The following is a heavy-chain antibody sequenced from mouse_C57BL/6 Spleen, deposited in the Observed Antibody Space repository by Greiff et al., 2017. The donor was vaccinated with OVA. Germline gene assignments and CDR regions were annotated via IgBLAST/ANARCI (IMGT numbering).Heavy chain of an antibody. CDR3: ARWDYDYDRFAY. J-gene: IGHJ3*01. CDR1: GYTFTSYW. D-gene: IGHD2-4*01. V-gene: IGHV1-52*01. CDR2: IDPSDSET. Sequence: VQLQQPGAELVRPGSSVKLSCKASGYTFTSYWMHWVKQRPIQGLEWIGNIDPSDSETHYNQKFKDKATLTVDKSSSTASMQLSSLTSEDSAVYYCARWDYDYDRFAYWGQGTLVTVSA.